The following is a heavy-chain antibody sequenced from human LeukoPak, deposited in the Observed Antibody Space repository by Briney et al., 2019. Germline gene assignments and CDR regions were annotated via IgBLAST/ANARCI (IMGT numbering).Heavy chain of an antibody. D-gene: IGHD5-12*01. Sequence: GGSLRLSCAASGFTVSSNYMSWVRQAPGKGLEWVSVIYSGSSTYYADSVKGRFTISRDNSKNTLYLQMNSLRAEDTAVYYCARSGGYSGYDLDFDYWGQGTLVTVSS. CDR1: GFTVSSNY. CDR2: IYSGSST. J-gene: IGHJ4*02. V-gene: IGHV3-53*01. CDR3: ARSGGYSGYDLDFDY.